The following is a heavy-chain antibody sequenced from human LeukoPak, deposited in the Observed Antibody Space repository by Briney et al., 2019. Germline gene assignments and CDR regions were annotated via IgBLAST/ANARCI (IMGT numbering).Heavy chain of an antibody. Sequence: SETLSLTCTVSGGSISSYYWSWIRQPPGKGLEWIGYIYYSGSTNYNPSLKSRVTISVDTSKNQFSLKLSSVTAADTAVYYCARDKNQFDPWGQGTLVTVSS. J-gene: IGHJ5*02. V-gene: IGHV4-59*12. CDR1: GGSISSYY. CDR2: IYYSGST. CDR3: ARDKNQFDP. D-gene: IGHD1-14*01.